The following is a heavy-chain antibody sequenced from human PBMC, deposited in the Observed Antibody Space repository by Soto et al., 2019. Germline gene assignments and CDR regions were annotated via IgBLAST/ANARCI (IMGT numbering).Heavy chain of an antibody. Sequence: GGSLKLSCAASGFTFDDYAMHWVRQAPGKGLEWVSGISWNSGSIGYADSVKGRFTISRDNAKNSLYLQMNSLRAEDTALYYCAKDRAPASSGWYVFDYWGQGTLVTVSS. J-gene: IGHJ4*02. CDR3: AKDRAPASSGWYVFDY. D-gene: IGHD6-19*01. CDR1: GFTFDDYA. V-gene: IGHV3-9*01. CDR2: ISWNSGSI.